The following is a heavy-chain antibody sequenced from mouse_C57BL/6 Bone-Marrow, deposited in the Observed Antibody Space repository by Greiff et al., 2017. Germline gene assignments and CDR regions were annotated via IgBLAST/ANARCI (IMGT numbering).Heavy chain of an antibody. J-gene: IGHJ3*01. Sequence: VQLQQSVAELVRPGASVKLSCTASGFNTKNTYMHWVKQRPEQGLEWIGRIDPANGNTKYAPKFQGKATITADTSSNTAYLQLSSLTSEDTAIYYCAIWFAYWGQGTLVTVSA. V-gene: IGHV14-3*01. CDR2: IDPANGNT. CDR3: AIWFAY. CDR1: GFNTKNTY.